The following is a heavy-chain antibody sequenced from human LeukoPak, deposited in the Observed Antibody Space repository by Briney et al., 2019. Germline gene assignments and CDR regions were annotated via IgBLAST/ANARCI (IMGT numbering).Heavy chain of an antibody. J-gene: IGHJ4*02. CDR3: AAHYDFWSGYLDY. V-gene: IGHV1-69*05. D-gene: IGHD3-3*01. Sequence: ASVKVSCKASGGTFSSYAISWVRQAPGQGLEWMGGIIPIFGTANYAQKFQGRVTITTDESTSTAYMELSSLRSEDTAVYYCAAHYDFWSGYLDYWGQGTLVTVSS. CDR1: GGTFSSYA. CDR2: IIPIFGTA.